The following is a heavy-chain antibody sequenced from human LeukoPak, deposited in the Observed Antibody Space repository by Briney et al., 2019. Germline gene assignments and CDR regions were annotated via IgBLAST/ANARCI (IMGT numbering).Heavy chain of an antibody. D-gene: IGHD5/OR15-5a*01. V-gene: IGHV4-39*01. CDR2: IYYSETT. J-gene: IGHJ6*03. Sequence: SETLSLTCTVSGGSISSTAYYWDWIRQPPGKGLEWIGSIYYSETTYYNSSLKSRVTISLNTSKNQFSLRLSSVTAADTAVYYCARQVSDYYYYYIDVWGKGATLTVSS. CDR1: GGSISSTAYY. CDR3: ARQVSDYYYYYIDV.